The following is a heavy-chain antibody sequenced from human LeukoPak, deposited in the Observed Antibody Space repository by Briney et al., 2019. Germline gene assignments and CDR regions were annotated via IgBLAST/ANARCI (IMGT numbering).Heavy chain of an antibody. CDR3: ATDDNSGSNY. V-gene: IGHV3-7*01. CDR1: GFTFSSYW. Sequence: GGSLRLSCAASGFTFSSYWMCWVRQAPGKGLEWVANIKRDGSEKYYVDSVKGRFTISRDNAKNSLYLQMNSLRAEDTAVYYCATDDNSGSNYWGQGTLVTVSS. D-gene: IGHD3-22*01. J-gene: IGHJ4*02. CDR2: IKRDGSEK.